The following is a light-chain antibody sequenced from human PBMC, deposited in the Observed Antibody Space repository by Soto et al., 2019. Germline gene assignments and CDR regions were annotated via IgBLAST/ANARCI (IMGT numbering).Light chain of an antibody. CDR2: KAS. CDR3: QQSYSTPIT. V-gene: IGKV1-5*03. Sequence: DIQMTHSPSTLSASGEDRVTITCRASQSISTSLAWYQQKPGKAPKLLIYKASTLTSGVPSRFSGSGSGTDFTLTISSLQPEDFATYYCQQSYSTPITFGQGTRLEI. J-gene: IGKJ5*01. CDR1: QSISTS.